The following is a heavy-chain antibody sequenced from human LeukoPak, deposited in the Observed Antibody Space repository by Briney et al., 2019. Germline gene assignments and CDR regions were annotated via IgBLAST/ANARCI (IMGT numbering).Heavy chain of an antibody. CDR3: AKRPRGSGSYYYYYYMDV. CDR1: GFTFSSYG. J-gene: IGHJ6*03. D-gene: IGHD3-10*01. V-gene: IGHV3-23*01. Sequence: GGSLRLSCAASGFTFSSYGMSWVRQAPGKGLEWVSAISGSGGSTYYADSVKGRFTISRDNYKNTLYLQMNSLRAEDTAVYYCAKRPRGSGSYYYYYYMDVWGKGTTVTISS. CDR2: ISGSGGST.